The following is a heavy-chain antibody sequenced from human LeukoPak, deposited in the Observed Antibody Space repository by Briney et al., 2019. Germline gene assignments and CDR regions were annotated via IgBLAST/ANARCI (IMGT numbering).Heavy chain of an antibody. Sequence: GESLKISCKGSGYSFTNDWIGWVRQMPGKGLEWMAIIYPGNSDTRYSPSFQGQVTISADKSISTAYLQWSSLKASDTAMYYCAREGAVGESYLRHWGQGTLVTVSS. CDR3: AREGAVGESYLRH. V-gene: IGHV5-51*01. CDR1: GYSFTNDW. D-gene: IGHD4-23*01. J-gene: IGHJ1*01. CDR2: IYPGNSDT.